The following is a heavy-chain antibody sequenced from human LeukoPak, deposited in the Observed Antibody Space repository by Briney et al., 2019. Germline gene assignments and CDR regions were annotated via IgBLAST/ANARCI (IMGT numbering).Heavy chain of an antibody. J-gene: IGHJ6*02. Sequence: PGGSLRLSCAASGFTFSSYGMHWVRQAPGKGLERVAVIWYDGSNKYYADSVKGRFTISRDNSKNTLYLQMNSLRAEDTAGYYWARASPYTYYYYGMDVWGQGTTVTVSS. CDR1: GFTFSSYG. V-gene: IGHV3-33*01. CDR3: ARASPYTYYYYGMDV. CDR2: IWYDGSNK.